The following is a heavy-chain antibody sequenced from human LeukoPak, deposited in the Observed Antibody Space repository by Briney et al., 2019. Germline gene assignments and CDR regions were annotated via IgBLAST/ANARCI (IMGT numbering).Heavy chain of an antibody. CDR1: GYSFPTYW. CDR3: GRGFSYGSGSYYPFDY. J-gene: IGHJ4*02. V-gene: IGHV5-51*01. Sequence: GESLKISCKGSGYSFPTYWIAWVRQMPGKGLEWMGIIYPGDSDPRYSPSFQGQVTISADKSISTAYLQWSRLKASDTAIYYRGRGFSYGSGSYYPFDYGGKGTRVTASS. CDR2: IYPGDSDP. D-gene: IGHD3-10*01.